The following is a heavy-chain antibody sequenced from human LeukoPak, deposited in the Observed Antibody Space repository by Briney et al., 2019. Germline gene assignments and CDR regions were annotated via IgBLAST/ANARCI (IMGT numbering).Heavy chain of an antibody. D-gene: IGHD6-19*01. Sequence: GGSLRLSCVASGFTVTSNYMSWVRQAPGKGLEWVSVIYSGGITYYTDSVKGRFTISRDDSKNTWYLQMNGLRVEDTAVYYCARDLPAVAGRGSFDIWGQGTMVTVSS. V-gene: IGHV3-66*01. J-gene: IGHJ3*02. CDR3: ARDLPAVAGRGSFDI. CDR1: GFTVTSNY. CDR2: IYSGGIT.